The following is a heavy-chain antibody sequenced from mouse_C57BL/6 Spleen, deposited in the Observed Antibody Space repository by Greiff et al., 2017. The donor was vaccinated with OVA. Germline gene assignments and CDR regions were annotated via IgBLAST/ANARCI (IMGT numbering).Heavy chain of an antibody. D-gene: IGHD1-1*01. J-gene: IGHJ2*01. Sequence: QVQLQQPGAELVKPGASVKLSCKASGYTFTSYWMHWVKQRPGRGLEWIGRIAPNRGGTKYNEKFKSKATLTVDKPSSPAYMHLRSLTSEDSAGYYCATNYYGSSGHWGQGTTLTVSS. V-gene: IGHV1-72*01. CDR3: ATNYYGSSGH. CDR1: GYTFTSYW. CDR2: IAPNRGGT.